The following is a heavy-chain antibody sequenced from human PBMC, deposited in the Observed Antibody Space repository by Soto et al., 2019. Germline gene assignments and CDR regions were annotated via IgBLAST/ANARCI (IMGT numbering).Heavy chain of an antibody. Sequence: GGSLRLSCAASGFTFSSYAMSWVRQAPGKGLEWVSAISGSGGSTYYADSVKGRFTISRDNSKNTLYLQMNSLRAEDTAVYYCASFPISSSWFPPWFDYWGQGTLVTVSS. J-gene: IGHJ4*02. CDR3: ASFPISSSWFPPWFDY. D-gene: IGHD6-13*01. V-gene: IGHV3-23*01. CDR2: ISGSGGST. CDR1: GFTFSSYA.